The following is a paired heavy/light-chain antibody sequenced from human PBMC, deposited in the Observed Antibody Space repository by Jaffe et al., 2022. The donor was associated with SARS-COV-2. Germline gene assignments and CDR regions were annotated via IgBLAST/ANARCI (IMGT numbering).Heavy chain of an antibody. Sequence: QVQLQQSGPGLVKPSQTLSLTCAISGDSVSSNSVTWNWIRQSPSRGLEWLGRTYYRSKWYNDYAGSVKSRVSINPDTSKNQFSLHLNSVTPEDTAVYYCVRVGGSSWTHGPWGQGTLVTVSS. J-gene: IGHJ5*02. V-gene: IGHV6-1*01. CDR3: VRVGGSSWTHGP. CDR2: TYYRSKWYN. CDR1: GDSVSSNSVT. D-gene: IGHD6-13*01.
Light chain of an antibody. Sequence: DIVMTQSPDSLAVSLGERATINCKSSQSVLHSSNNKIHLAWYQQKPGQPPKLLIYWASTRESGVPDRFSGSGSGTDFTLTISSLQAEDMATYYCQQYLNTPYTFGQGTKLEIK. CDR2: WAS. J-gene: IGKJ2*01. CDR3: QQYLNTPYT. V-gene: IGKV4-1*01. CDR1: QSVLHSSNNKIH.